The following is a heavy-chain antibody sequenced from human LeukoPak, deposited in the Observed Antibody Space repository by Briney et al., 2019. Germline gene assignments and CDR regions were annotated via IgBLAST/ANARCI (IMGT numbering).Heavy chain of an antibody. V-gene: IGHV6-1*01. CDR3: ARDLTMVRGGGFDY. Sequence: SQTLSLTCAISGDGVSSNSAAWNWIRQSPSRGLEWLGRTYYRSKWYNDYAVSVKSRITINPDTSKNQFSLQLNSVTPEDTAVYYCARDLTMVRGGGFDYWGQGTLVTVSS. CDR1: GDGVSSNSAA. D-gene: IGHD3-10*01. J-gene: IGHJ4*02. CDR2: TYYRSKWYN.